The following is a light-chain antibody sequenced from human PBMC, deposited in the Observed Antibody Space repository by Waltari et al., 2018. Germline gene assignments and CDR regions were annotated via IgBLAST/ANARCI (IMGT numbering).Light chain of an antibody. Sequence: SSELTQDPAVSVALGQTVRITCQGDSLRTSYASWYQLKPGQALVLVINGKDKRPSGIAERISGSSSGATSSLTITGAQAEDEADYYCSSRNGRANQVVFAGGTKVTVL. CDR3: SSRNGRANQVV. V-gene: IGLV3-19*01. CDR1: SLRTSY. J-gene: IGLJ3*02. CDR2: GKD.